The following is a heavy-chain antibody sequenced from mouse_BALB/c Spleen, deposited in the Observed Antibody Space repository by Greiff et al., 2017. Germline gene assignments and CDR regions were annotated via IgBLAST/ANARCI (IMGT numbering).Heavy chain of an antibody. CDR3: ARDYRYEKNAMDY. V-gene: IGHV2-9*02. CDR2: IWAGGST. Sequence: VQLQQSGPGLVAPSQSLSITCTVSGFSLTSYGVHWVRQPPGKGLEWLGVIWAGGSTNYNSALMSRLSISKDNSKSQVFLKMNSLQTDDTAMYYCARDYRYEKNAMDYWGQGTSVTVSS. J-gene: IGHJ4*01. CDR1: GFSLTSYG. D-gene: IGHD2-14*01.